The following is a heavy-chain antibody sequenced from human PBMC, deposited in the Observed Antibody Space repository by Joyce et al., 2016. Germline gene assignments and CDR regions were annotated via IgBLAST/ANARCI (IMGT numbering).Heavy chain of an antibody. J-gene: IGHJ4*02. CDR2: ISYGGST. CDR3: AGDNAPMIGGY. Sequence: QLQLQESGPGLVKPSETLSLICTVSNDSVNTNNFYWGWIRQPPGKGLEWIGSISYGGSTYYNPSLKSRVTISVDTSQNQFSLKVKSVTAADTAVYYCAGDNAPMIGGYWGQGTLVTVSS. CDR1: NDSVNTNNFY. D-gene: IGHD3-10*02. V-gene: IGHV4-39*07.